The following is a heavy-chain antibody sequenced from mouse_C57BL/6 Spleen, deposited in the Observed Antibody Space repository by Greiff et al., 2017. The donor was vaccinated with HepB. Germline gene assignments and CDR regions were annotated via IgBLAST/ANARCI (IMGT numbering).Heavy chain of an antibody. V-gene: IGHV1-82*01. CDR1: GYAFSSSW. CDR2: IYPGDGDT. CDR3: ARLDSSGYVDY. D-gene: IGHD3-2*02. Sequence: QVHVKQSGPELVKPGASVKISCKASGYAFSSSWMNWVKQRPGKGLEWIGRIYPGDGDTNYNGKFKGKATLTADKSSSTAYMQLSSLTSEDSAVYFCARLDSSGYVDYWGQGTTLTVSS. J-gene: IGHJ2*01.